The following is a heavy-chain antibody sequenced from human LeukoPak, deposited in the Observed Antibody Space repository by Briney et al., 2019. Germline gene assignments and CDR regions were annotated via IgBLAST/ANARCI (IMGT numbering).Heavy chain of an antibody. CDR3: ARSPGGNARTWLDY. D-gene: IGHD4-23*01. Sequence: GASVKVPCKASGYTFTNYALHWVRQAPGQSLEWMGWTNGATGNTRFSQDFQGRLTITIDTSASTGYVELSSLRSEDTAVYYCARSPGGNARTWLDYWGQGTLVTVSS. CDR2: TNGATGNT. CDR1: GYTFTNYA. J-gene: IGHJ4*02. V-gene: IGHV1-3*02.